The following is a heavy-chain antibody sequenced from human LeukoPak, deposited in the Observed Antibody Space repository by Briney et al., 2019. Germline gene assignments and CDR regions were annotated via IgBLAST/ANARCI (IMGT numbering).Heavy chain of an antibody. CDR3: ARDGGIAAHHLGY. D-gene: IGHD6-13*01. J-gene: IGHJ4*02. CDR1: GFTFSSYS. Sequence: KAGGSLRLSCAASGFTFSSYSMTWVRQAPGKGLEWVSSISSSSSYIYYADSVKGRFTISRDNAKNSLYLQMNSLRAEDTAVYYCARDGGIAAHHLGYWGQGTLVTVSS. V-gene: IGHV3-21*01. CDR2: ISSSSSYI.